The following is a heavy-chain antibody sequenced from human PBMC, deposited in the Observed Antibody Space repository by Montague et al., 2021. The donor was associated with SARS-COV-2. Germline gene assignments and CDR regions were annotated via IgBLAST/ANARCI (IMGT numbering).Heavy chain of an antibody. CDR2: LSDNGGST. J-gene: IGHJ1*01. CDR3: ANKVGFEYFQH. Sequence: SLSLSCSASGFTFSTYAMSWVRQAPGKGLEWVSALSDNGGSTFYAGSVKGRFTIYRDNSKNTLFLQMNSLRVEDTAVYYCANKVGFEYFQHWGQGTLVAVSS. CDR1: GFTFSTYA. D-gene: IGHD3-10*01. V-gene: IGHV3-23*01.